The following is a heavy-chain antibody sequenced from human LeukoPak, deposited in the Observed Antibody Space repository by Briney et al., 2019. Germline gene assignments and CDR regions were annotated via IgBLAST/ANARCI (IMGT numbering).Heavy chain of an antibody. CDR2: ISYDGSNK. CDR1: GFTFSSYA. Sequence: GGSLRLSCAASGFTFSSYAMHWVRQAPGKGLEWVAVISYDGSNKYYADSVKGRFTISRDNSENTLYLQMNSLRAEDTAVYYCARDGINDAFDIWGQGTMVTVSS. D-gene: IGHD3-10*01. CDR3: ARDGINDAFDI. J-gene: IGHJ3*02. V-gene: IGHV3-30-3*01.